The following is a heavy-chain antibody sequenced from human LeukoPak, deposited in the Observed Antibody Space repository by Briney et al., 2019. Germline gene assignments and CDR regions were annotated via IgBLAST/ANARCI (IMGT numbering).Heavy chain of an antibody. CDR2: ISWNGATL. Sequence: PGGSLRLSCIGSGLKLGDFAMHWVRQSPGKGLEWVAGISWNGATLDYADSLRGRFTISRDNAKNSLYLQMNSLRAEDTALYYCAKDTSYYYDSSGYGGAFDIWGQGTMVTVSS. CDR1: GLKLGDFA. V-gene: IGHV3-9*01. D-gene: IGHD3-22*01. J-gene: IGHJ3*02. CDR3: AKDTSYYYDSSGYGGAFDI.